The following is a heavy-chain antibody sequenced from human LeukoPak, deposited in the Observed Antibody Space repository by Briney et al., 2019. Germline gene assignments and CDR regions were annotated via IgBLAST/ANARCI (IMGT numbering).Heavy chain of an antibody. Sequence: ASVKVSCKASGGTFSSYAISWVRQAPGQGLEWMGWISAYNGNTNYAQKLQGRVTMTTDTSTSTAYMELRSLRSDDTAVYYCARGGGGNSDYYYYMDVWGKGTTVTISS. CDR1: GGTFSSYA. V-gene: IGHV1-18*01. D-gene: IGHD4-23*01. CDR3: ARGGGGNSDYYYYMDV. CDR2: ISAYNGNT. J-gene: IGHJ6*03.